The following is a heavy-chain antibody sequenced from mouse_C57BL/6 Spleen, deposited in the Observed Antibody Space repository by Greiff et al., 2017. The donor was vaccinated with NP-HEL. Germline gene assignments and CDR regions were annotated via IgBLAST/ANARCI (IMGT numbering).Heavy chain of an antibody. J-gene: IGHJ2*01. Sequence: VQLQQSGAELVKPGASVKLSCTASGFHINDHYMHWVKPRTEQGLEWIGRIDPEDGETKYAPKFQGKATKTAETSSKTAYLQLSSLTTEDTAVYYCAKSPYGYDAVDDWGQGTTLTVSS. CDR2: IDPEDGET. CDR3: AKSPYGYDAVDD. CDR1: GFHINDHY. D-gene: IGHD2-2*01. V-gene: IGHV14-2*01.